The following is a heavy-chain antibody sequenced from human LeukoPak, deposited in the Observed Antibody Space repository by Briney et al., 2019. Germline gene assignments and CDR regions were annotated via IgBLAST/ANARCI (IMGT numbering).Heavy chain of an antibody. Sequence: GGSLRLSCAASGFSLSNYWMNWVRQAPGKGLEWVSAISGSGGSTYYADSVKGRFTISRDNSKNTLYLQMNSLRAEDTAVYYCARDRYYYDSSGYSWYFDYWGQGTLVTVSS. CDR2: ISGSGGST. CDR1: GFSLSNYW. V-gene: IGHV3-23*01. D-gene: IGHD3-22*01. CDR3: ARDRYYYDSSGYSWYFDY. J-gene: IGHJ4*02.